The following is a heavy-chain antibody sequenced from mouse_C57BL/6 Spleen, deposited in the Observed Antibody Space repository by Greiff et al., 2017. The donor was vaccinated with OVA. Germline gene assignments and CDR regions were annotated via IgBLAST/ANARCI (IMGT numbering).Heavy chain of an antibody. D-gene: IGHD1-1*01. J-gene: IGHJ1*03. Sequence: VQLQQPGTELVKPGASVKLSCKASGYTFTSYWMHWVKQRPGQGLEWIGNINPSNGGTNYNEKFKSKATLTVDKSSSTAYMQLSSLTSEDSAVXNCARNFYASSTSWYFDVWGTETTVTVSS. CDR3: ARNFYASSTSWYFDV. CDR2: INPSNGGT. V-gene: IGHV1-53*01. CDR1: GYTFTSYW.